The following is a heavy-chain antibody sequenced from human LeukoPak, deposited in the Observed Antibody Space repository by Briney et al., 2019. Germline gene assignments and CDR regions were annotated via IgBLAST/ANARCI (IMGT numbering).Heavy chain of an antibody. V-gene: IGHV1-2*02. CDR3: ATYYYDSSGYYRYYYYMDV. D-gene: IGHD3-22*01. CDR1: GYTFTGYY. Sequence: ASVKVSCKASGYTFTGYYMHWVRQAPGQGLEWMGWINPNSGGTNYAQKFQGRVTMTRDTSISTAYMELSSLRSEDTAVYYCATYYYDSSGYYRYYYYMDVWGKGTTVTISS. CDR2: INPNSGGT. J-gene: IGHJ6*03.